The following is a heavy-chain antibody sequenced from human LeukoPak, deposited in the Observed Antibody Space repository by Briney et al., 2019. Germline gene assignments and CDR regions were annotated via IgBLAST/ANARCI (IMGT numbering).Heavy chain of an antibody. D-gene: IGHD3-22*01. Sequence: SETLSLTCAVSGYSISSGYYGGWSRQPPGQGVGGIGSIYDSGSTYYNPSLKSRFNISVDTSKHQFSLKLSSVTAADTAVYYCATSYDSSGYSPGYFDYWGQGTLVTVSS. CDR2: IYDSGST. V-gene: IGHV4-38-2*01. CDR3: ATSYDSSGYSPGYFDY. J-gene: IGHJ4*02. CDR1: GYSISSGYY.